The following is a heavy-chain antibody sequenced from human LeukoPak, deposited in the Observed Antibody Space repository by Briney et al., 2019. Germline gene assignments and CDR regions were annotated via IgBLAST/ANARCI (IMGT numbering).Heavy chain of an antibody. CDR3: ARGIPAAKGPHFAD. CDR1: GFTFSDYY. V-gene: IGHV3-11*04. CDR2: ISSSGSTI. J-gene: IGHJ4*02. Sequence: PGGSLRLSCAASGFTFSDYYMSWIRQAPGKGLEWVSYISSSGSTIYYADSVKGRFTISRDNSKNTLYLQMNSLRAEDTAVYYCARGIPAAKGPHFADWGQGTLVTVSS. D-gene: IGHD2-2*01.